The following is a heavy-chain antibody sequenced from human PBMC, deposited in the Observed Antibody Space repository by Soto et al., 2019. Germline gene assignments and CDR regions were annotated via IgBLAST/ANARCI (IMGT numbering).Heavy chain of an antibody. CDR2: IYYSGST. V-gene: IGHV4-31*03. D-gene: IGHD2-15*01. CDR3: ARSGCSGGSCYTEEFDP. CDR1: GGSISSGGYY. Sequence: SETLSLTCTVSGGSISSGGYYWSWIRQHPGKGLEWIGYIYYSGSTYYNPSLKSRVTISVDTSKNQFSLKLSSVTAADTAVYYCARSGCSGGSCYTEEFDPWGQGTLVTVSS. J-gene: IGHJ5*02.